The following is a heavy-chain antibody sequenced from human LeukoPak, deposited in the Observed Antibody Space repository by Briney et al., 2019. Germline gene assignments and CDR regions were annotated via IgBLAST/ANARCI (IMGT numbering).Heavy chain of an antibody. V-gene: IGHV3-7*01. CDR2: IKQDGSEE. J-gene: IGHJ4*02. Sequence: GGSLRLSCAASGFTFSNFWMSWVRQVPGKGLEWVANIKQDGSEENYVDSVKGRFTISRDNAKNSLYLQMNSLRAEDTAVYYCARDRTEAGFDYWGQGTLATVSS. CDR1: GFTFSNFW. CDR3: ARDRTEAGFDY.